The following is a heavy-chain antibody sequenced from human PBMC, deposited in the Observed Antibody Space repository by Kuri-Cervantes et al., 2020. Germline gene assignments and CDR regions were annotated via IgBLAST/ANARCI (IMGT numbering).Heavy chain of an antibody. V-gene: IGHV4-38-2*01. J-gene: IGHJ6*03. Sequence: SETLSLTCAVSGYSISSGYYWGWIRQPPGKGLEWIGSIYHSGSTYYNPSLKGRVTISVDTSKNQFSLQLNSVTAADTAVYYCARGGGDYSPYYYMDVWGKGTTVTVSS. D-gene: IGHD4-11*01. CDR3: ARGGGDYSPYYYMDV. CDR1: GYSISSGYY. CDR2: IYHSGST.